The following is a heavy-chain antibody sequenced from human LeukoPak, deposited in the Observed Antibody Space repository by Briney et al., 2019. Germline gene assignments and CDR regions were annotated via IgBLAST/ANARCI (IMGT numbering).Heavy chain of an antibody. D-gene: IGHD6-19*01. Sequence: SETLSLTCGVSGGSFSSYFWTWIRQSPAKGLEWIGEINESGDTDYNPSLKSRAKISIDTSRSQFSLTLSSVTAADTAMYYCARGRTAVADLHHWGQGTLVTVSS. CDR1: GGSFSSYF. J-gene: IGHJ1*01. CDR3: ARGRTAVADLHH. V-gene: IGHV4-34*01. CDR2: INESGDT.